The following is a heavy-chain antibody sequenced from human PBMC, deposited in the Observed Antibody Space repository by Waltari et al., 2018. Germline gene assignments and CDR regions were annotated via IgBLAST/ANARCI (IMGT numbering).Heavy chain of an antibody. V-gene: IGHV4-38-2*01. D-gene: IGHD6-13*01. CDR2: IYHSGST. J-gene: IGHJ5*02. CDR1: GYSISSGYY. CDR3: ARPKEQLVLGWFDP. Sequence: QVQLQESGPGLVKPSETLSLTCAVSGYSISSGYYWGWIRQPPGKGLEWIGSIYHSGSTYYNPSPKSRVTISVDTSKNQFSLKLSSVTAADTAVYYCARPKEQLVLGWFDPWGQGTLVTVSS.